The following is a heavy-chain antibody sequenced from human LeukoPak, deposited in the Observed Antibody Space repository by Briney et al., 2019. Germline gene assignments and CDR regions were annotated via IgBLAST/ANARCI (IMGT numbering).Heavy chain of an antibody. J-gene: IGHJ4*02. CDR3: ARDRGDILTGLFDY. V-gene: IGHV1-69*13. CDR1: GGTFSSYA. D-gene: IGHD3-9*01. CDR2: IIPIFGTA. Sequence: GASVKVSFKASGGTFSSYAISWVRQAPGQGLEWMGGIIPIFGTANYAQKFQGRVTITADESTSTAYMELSSLRSEDTAVYYCARDRGDILTGLFDYWGQGTLVTVSS.